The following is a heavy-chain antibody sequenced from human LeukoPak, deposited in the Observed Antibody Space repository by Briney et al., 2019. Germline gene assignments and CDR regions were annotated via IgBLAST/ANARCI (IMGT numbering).Heavy chain of an antibody. V-gene: IGHV3-21*01. J-gene: IGHJ5*02. CDR3: ARDGYCTSGTCGWFDP. D-gene: IGHD2-8*01. Sequence: GGSLRLSCVASGVTLSNYAMSWARQAPGKGLEWVSAISRSSSYIYYADSVKGRFTISRDNAKNSLCLQMNSLRAEDTAVYYCARDGYCTSGTCGWFDPWGQGTLVTVSS. CDR2: ISRSSSYI. CDR1: GVTLSNYA.